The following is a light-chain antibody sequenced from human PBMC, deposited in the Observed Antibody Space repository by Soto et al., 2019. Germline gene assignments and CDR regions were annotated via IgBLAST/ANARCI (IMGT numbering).Light chain of an antibody. J-gene: IGKJ5*01. Sequence: EIVLTQSPGTVSLSPGEIATLSCRASQSISSDYLVWYQQKPGQAPRLLIYGASSRATGIPDRFSGSGSGTDFTLTISRLEPEDFAVYYCQQYGNSPITFGQGTRLEIK. CDR1: QSISSDY. V-gene: IGKV3-20*01. CDR3: QQYGNSPIT. CDR2: GAS.